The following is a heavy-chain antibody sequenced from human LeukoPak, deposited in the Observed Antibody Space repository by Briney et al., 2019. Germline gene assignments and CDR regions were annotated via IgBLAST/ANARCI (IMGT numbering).Heavy chain of an antibody. J-gene: IGHJ4*02. V-gene: IGHV3-30*04. Sequence: PGGSLRLSCAASGFTFSSYAMRWVRQAPGKGLEWVAVISYDGSNKYYADSVKGRFTISRDNAKNSLYLQMSSLRAEDTTVYYCAREGSTVVTRDYFDYWGQGTLVTVSS. CDR2: ISYDGSNK. CDR3: AREGSTVVTRDYFDY. D-gene: IGHD4-23*01. CDR1: GFTFSSYA.